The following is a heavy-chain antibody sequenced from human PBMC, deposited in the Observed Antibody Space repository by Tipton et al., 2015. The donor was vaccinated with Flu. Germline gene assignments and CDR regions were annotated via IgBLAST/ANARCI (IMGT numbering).Heavy chain of an antibody. CDR2: IYYSGTT. CDR3: ARRTFSNYVSEPKNWFDL. CDR1: GGSISSVNYH. J-gene: IGHJ5*02. D-gene: IGHD4-11*01. Sequence: TLSLTCAVSGGSISSVNYHWSWIRQPPGKGLEWIGNIYYSGTTYYNPSLKSRASLSVDTSENQFSLRLTSVTAADTAVYFCARRTFSNYVSEPKNWFDLWGQGTLVTVSS. V-gene: IGHV4-30-4*01.